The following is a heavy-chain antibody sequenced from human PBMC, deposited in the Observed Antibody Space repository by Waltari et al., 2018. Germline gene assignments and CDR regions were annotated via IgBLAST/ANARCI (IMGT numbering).Heavy chain of an antibody. D-gene: IGHD6-19*01. CDR3: AKEQSIAVAGTRIDY. V-gene: IGHV3-9*01. Sequence: EVQLVESGGGLVQPGRSLRLSCAASGFTFDDYAMHWVRQAPGKGLEWVSGISWNSGSICYADSVNGRITISRDNAKNSLYLQMNSLRAEDTALYYCAKEQSIAVAGTRIDYWGQGTLVTVSS. J-gene: IGHJ4*02. CDR1: GFTFDDYA. CDR2: ISWNSGSI.